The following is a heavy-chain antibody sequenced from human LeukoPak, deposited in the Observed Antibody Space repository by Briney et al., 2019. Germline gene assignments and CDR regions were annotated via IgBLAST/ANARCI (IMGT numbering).Heavy chain of an antibody. Sequence: SETLSLTCTVSGGSVTSSGYFWGWIRQPPGKGLEWLGSIYYRGNTYYNPSLKSRVTISVDTSKNQFSLKLSSVTAADTAVYYCARRANNYYDSSGYYKNWGQGTLVTVSS. CDR2: IYYRGNT. J-gene: IGHJ4*02. CDR1: GGSVTSSGYF. CDR3: ARRANNYYDSSGYYKN. V-gene: IGHV4-39*01. D-gene: IGHD3-22*01.